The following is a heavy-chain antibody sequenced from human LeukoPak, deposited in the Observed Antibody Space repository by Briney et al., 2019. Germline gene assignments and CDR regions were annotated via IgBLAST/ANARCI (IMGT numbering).Heavy chain of an antibody. D-gene: IGHD4-17*01. V-gene: IGHV4-59*08. CDR2: ISDIGSI. Sequence: SETLSLTCTVSGGSISSYYWSWIRQPPGKGLEWIAYISDIGSINYNPSLKSRVTISLDTSKNQFSLKLSSVTAADTAVYYCARTFPTVTAYFDYWGQGSLVTVSS. J-gene: IGHJ4*02. CDR1: GGSISSYY. CDR3: ARTFPTVTAYFDY.